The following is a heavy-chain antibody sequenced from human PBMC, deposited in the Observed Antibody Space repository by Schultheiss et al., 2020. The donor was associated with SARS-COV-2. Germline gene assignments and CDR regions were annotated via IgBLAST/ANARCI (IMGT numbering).Heavy chain of an antibody. D-gene: IGHD3-10*01. J-gene: IGHJ6*03. CDR3: ARDSGDRYYYYMDV. V-gene: IGHV1-18*01. Sequence: ASVKVSCKASGYTFTSYGISWVRQAPGQGLEWMGWISAYNGNTNYAQKLQGRVTMTTDTSTSTAYMELRSLRSDDTAVYYCARDSGDRYYYYMDVWGHGTTVTVSS. CDR1: GYTFTSYG. CDR2: ISAYNGNT.